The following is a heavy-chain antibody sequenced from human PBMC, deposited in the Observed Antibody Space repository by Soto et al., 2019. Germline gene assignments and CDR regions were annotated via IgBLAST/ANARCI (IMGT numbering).Heavy chain of an antibody. J-gene: IGHJ4*02. CDR3: ARRHRIAAGVFFDY. CDR1: GFSLSSTEVG. D-gene: IGHD6-13*01. V-gene: IGHV2-5*02. CDR2: IYWDDDK. Sequence: QITLRESGPTLVKPTQTLTLTCTFSGFSLSSTEVGVGWIRQPPGKALEWLALIYWDDDKRYRPSLQTRLTITKDTSRNQVVLTMTKMDPVDTGTYYCARRHRIAAGVFFDYWGQGTLVTVSS.